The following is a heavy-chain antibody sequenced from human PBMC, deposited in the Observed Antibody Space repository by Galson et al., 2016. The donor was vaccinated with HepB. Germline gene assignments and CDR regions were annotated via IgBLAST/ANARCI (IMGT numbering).Heavy chain of an antibody. V-gene: IGHV1-46*01. CDR1: GYTFTTYH. Sequence: SVKVSCKASGYTFTTYHMHWVRQAPGQGLGWMGIINPNGGSASYSPKFQGRVTLTRDTSTSTVYMELSSLKSDDTALYYCSTGGGYNWFDPWGQGTLVTVSS. D-gene: IGHD6-25*01. CDR3: STGGGYNWFDP. CDR2: INPNGGSA. J-gene: IGHJ5*02.